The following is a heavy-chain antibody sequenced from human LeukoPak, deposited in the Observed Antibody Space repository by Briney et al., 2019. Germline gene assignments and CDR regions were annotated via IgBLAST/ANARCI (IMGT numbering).Heavy chain of an antibody. J-gene: IGHJ4*02. Sequence: PGGPLRLSCAASGFTFSSYAMSWVRQAPGKGLEWVSAISGSGGSTYYADSVKGRFTISRDNSKNTLYLQMNSLRAEDTAVYYCATAPRFLEWLSPFDYWGQGTLVTVSS. CDR2: ISGSGGST. CDR1: GFTFSSYA. V-gene: IGHV3-23*01. D-gene: IGHD3-3*01. CDR3: ATAPRFLEWLSPFDY.